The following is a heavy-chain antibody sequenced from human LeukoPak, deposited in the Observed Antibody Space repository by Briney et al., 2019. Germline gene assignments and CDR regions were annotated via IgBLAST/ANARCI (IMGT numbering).Heavy chain of an antibody. CDR1: GRTFSSYA. J-gene: IGHJ4*02. CDR2: IIPIFGTA. Sequence: SVKVSCKASGRTFSSYAISWVRQAPGQGLEWMGGIIPIFGTANYAQKFQGRVTITADESTSTAYMELSSLRSEDTAVYYCARAGYSSGWHEDYWGQGTLVTVSS. D-gene: IGHD6-19*01. V-gene: IGHV1-69*13. CDR3: ARAGYSSGWHEDY.